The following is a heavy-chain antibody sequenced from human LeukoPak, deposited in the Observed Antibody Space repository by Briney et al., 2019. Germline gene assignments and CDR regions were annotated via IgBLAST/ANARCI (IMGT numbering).Heavy chain of an antibody. CDR2: ISGSGGST. J-gene: IGHJ4*02. D-gene: IGHD4-17*01. Sequence: GGSLRLSCAASGFTFSSYAMSWVRQAPGKGLVWVSDISGSGGSTYYADSVKGRFTISRDNSKNTLYLQMNSLRAEDTAVYYCAKDDGDYRWGIFDYWGQGTLVTVSS. CDR1: GFTFSSYA. V-gene: IGHV3-23*01. CDR3: AKDDGDYRWGIFDY.